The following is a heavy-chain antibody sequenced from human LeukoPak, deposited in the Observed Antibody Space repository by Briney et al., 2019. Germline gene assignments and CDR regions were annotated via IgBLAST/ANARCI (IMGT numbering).Heavy chain of an antibody. V-gene: IGHV3-23*01. CDR1: XFTFSSHA. Sequence: GESLXXXXXAXXFTFSSHAXAWVRQARGKGLEGVTDIGRRCRRTYYAPSVNARLTISRDNSTNTLYLQMNSLRAEDTALYYCARDPGVIAFHYFDFWGQGTLVTVSS. CDR3: ARDPGVIAFHYFDF. D-gene: IGHD2-21*01. J-gene: IGHJ4*02. CDR2: IGRRCRRT.